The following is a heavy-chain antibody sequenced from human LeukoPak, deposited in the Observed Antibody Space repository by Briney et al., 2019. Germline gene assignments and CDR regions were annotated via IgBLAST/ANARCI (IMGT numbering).Heavy chain of an antibody. CDR1: GGSFSGYY. J-gene: IGHJ4*02. CDR2: SNHSGST. CDR3: ARNFQYFDLPDY. D-gene: IGHD2/OR15-2a*01. Sequence: SETLSLTCAVYGGSFSGYYWSWIRQPPGKGLDRIGESNHSGSTYYNPSLKSRVTISVDTSKKQFSLQLISVTAADTAVYYCARNFQYFDLPDYWGQGTLVTVSS. V-gene: IGHV4-34*01.